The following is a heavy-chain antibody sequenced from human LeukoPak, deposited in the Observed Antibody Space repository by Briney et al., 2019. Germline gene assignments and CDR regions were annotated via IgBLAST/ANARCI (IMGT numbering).Heavy chain of an antibody. CDR2: ISGSGGST. J-gene: IGHJ4*02. CDR1: GFTFSSYA. V-gene: IGHV3-23*01. D-gene: IGHD1-26*01. CDR3: AKAMGATLFDY. Sequence: GGSLRLSCAASGFTFSSYAMSWVRQAPGKGLGWVSGISGSGGSTYYADSVKGRFTISRDNSKNTLYLQMNSLRAGDTAVYYCAKAMGATLFDYWGQGTLVTVSS.